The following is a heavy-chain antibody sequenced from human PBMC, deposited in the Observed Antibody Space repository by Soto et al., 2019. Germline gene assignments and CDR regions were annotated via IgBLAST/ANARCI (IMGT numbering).Heavy chain of an antibody. Sequence: EVQLLESGGDLVQPGGSLRLSCAASGFSFRSYAMGWIRQAPGKGLNWVSSISAGGDGTYYADSVKGRFTISRDNSKNTVYLQMTSLRADDTAVDYCADGGRDPYYWGPGTLVTVSS. V-gene: IGHV3-23*01. CDR3: ADGGRDPYY. CDR1: GFSFRSYA. CDR2: ISAGGDGT. D-gene: IGHD3-10*01. J-gene: IGHJ4*02.